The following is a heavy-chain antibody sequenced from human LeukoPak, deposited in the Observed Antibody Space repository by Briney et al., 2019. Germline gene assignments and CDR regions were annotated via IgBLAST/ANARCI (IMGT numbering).Heavy chain of an antibody. V-gene: IGHV1-69*13. Sequence: ASVKVSCKASGGTFSSYAISWVRRAPGQGLEWMGGIIPIFGTANYAQKFQGRVTITADESTSTAYMELSSLRSKDTAVYYCATPAVTDENWFDPWGQGTLVTVSS. D-gene: IGHD2-21*02. CDR3: ATPAVTDENWFDP. CDR2: IIPIFGTA. CDR1: GGTFSSYA. J-gene: IGHJ5*02.